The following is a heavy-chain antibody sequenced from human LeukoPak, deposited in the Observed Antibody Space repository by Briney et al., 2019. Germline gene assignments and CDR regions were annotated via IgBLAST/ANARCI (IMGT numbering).Heavy chain of an antibody. CDR2: IYYSGNT. CDR3: ARDLRIAARLYYYGMDV. CDR1: GGSINSISYY. Sequence: SETLSLTCTVSGGSINSISYYWGWIRQPPGKGLEWIGNIYYSGNTQYNPSLKSRVTISVDTSKNQFSLKLSSVTAADTAVYYCARDLRIAARLYYYGMDVWGQGTTVTVSS. J-gene: IGHJ6*02. D-gene: IGHD6-6*01. V-gene: IGHV4-39*07.